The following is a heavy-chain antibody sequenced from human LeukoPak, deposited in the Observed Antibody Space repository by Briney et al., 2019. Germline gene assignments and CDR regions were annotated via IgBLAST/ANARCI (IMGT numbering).Heavy chain of an antibody. CDR2: INHSGST. D-gene: IGHD6-19*01. V-gene: IGHV4-34*01. J-gene: IGHJ5*02. Sequence: SSETLSLTCTVSGGSISSYYWSWIRQPPGKGLEWIGEINHSGSTNYNPSLKSRVTISVDTSKNQFSLKLSSVTAADTAVYYCARGVRAVAARRWFDPWGQGTLVTVSS. CDR1: GGSISSYY. CDR3: ARGVRAVAARRWFDP.